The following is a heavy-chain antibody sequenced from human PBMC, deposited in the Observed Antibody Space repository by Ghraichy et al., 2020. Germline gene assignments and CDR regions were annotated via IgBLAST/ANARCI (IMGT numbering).Heavy chain of an antibody. D-gene: IGHD3-10*01. CDR1: GFNLGVYT. J-gene: IGHJ4*02. CDR2: ISSDSVYI. Sequence: GESLRLSCSTSGFNLGVYTMNWLRWAPNKGLEWVASISSDSVYIYYADSMRGRFTISRDNARNSIYLQMNSLRVDDTAMYYCVRADGSGSFYYWGQGTLVSVSS. CDR3: VRADGSGSFYY. V-gene: IGHV3-21*01.